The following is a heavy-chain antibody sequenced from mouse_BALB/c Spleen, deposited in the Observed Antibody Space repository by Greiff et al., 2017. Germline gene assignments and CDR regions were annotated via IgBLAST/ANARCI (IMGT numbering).Heavy chain of an antibody. CDR2: ISYDGSN. CDR3: AKSYYYGSFFDY. D-gene: IGHD1-1*01. V-gene: IGHV3-6*02. CDR1: GYSITSGYY. Sequence: VQLQQSGPGLVKPSQSLSLTCSVTGYSITSGYYWNWIRQFPGNKLEWMGYISYDGSNNYNPSLKNRISITRDTSKNQFFLKLNSVTTEDTATYYCAKSYYYGSFFDYWGQGTTLTVSS. J-gene: IGHJ2*01.